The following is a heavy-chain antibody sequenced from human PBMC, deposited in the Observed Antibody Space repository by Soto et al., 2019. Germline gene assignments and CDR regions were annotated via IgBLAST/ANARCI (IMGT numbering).Heavy chain of an antibody. CDR3: ARDRRKPSSWYPYYYGMDV. CDR1: GFTFSSYA. D-gene: IGHD6-13*01. J-gene: IGHJ6*02. CDR2: ISYDGSNK. V-gene: IGHV3-30-3*01. Sequence: QVQLVESGGGEVQPGRSLRLSCAASGFTFSSYAMHWVRQAPGKGLEWVAVISYDGSNKYYADSVKGRFTISRDNSKNTLYLQMNSLRAEDTAVYYCARDRRKPSSWYPYYYGMDVWGQGTTVSVSS.